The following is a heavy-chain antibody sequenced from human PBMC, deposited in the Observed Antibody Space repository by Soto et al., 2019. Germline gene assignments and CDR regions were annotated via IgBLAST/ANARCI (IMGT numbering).Heavy chain of an antibody. J-gene: IGHJ4*02. CDR1: GGSISSSSYY. CDR3: ARRDGSGSYSPSYYFDY. Sequence: PSETLSLTCTVSGGSISSSSYYWVWIRQPPGKGLEWIGSIYYSGSTYYNPSLKSRVTISVDTSKNQFSLKLSSVTAADTAVYYCARRDGSGSYSPSYYFDYWGQGTLVTVSS. V-gene: IGHV4-39*01. CDR2: IYYSGST. D-gene: IGHD3-10*01.